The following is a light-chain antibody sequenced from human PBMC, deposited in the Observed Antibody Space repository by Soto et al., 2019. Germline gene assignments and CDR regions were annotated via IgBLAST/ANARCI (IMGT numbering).Light chain of an antibody. Sequence: EIVLTQSPGTLSLSPGERATLSCRASQSVSSSYLAWYQQKPGQAPRLLIYGASSRATGIPDRFSGSGSGTDFTLTISRLEPEDFAVYYCQQYNNWPQTFGKG. V-gene: IGKV3-20*01. J-gene: IGKJ1*01. CDR1: QSVSSSY. CDR3: QQYNNWPQT. CDR2: GAS.